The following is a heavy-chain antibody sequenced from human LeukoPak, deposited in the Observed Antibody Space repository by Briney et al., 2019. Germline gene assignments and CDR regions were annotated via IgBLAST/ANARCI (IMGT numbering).Heavy chain of an antibody. Sequence: RASVKVSCKASGYSFTRYCISWVRQAPAPPREWMGWISAYNSNTNDAQKLQGRVTMTTDTSTSTAYMELRSLRSDDTAVYYCARFAVDLIAAAGTDDYWGQGTLVTVSS. J-gene: IGHJ4*02. CDR1: GYSFTRYC. CDR2: ISAYNSNT. D-gene: IGHD6-13*01. V-gene: IGHV1-18*01. CDR3: ARFAVDLIAAAGTDDY.